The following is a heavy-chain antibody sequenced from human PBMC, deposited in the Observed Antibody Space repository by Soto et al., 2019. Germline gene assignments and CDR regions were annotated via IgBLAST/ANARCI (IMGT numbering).Heavy chain of an antibody. D-gene: IGHD1-20*01. J-gene: IGHJ4*02. CDR3: ARDQTGITTTGGGRIDH. V-gene: IGHV3-30-3*01. CDR2: VSFDGSNK. CDR1: GFTFSTHA. Sequence: QVQLVESWGGVVHPGRSLSLSCAAFGFTFSTHAMHWVRQAPGKGLECVAIVSFDGSNKYYADSVKGRFTISRDNSKNSLYLQMSGLSPEDTAVYDCARDQTGITTTGGGRIDHWGQGTLVTVSS.